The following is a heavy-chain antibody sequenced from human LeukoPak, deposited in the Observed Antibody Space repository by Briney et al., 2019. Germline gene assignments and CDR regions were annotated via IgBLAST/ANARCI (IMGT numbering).Heavy chain of an antibody. CDR3: ARGYSSSSYYFEY. CDR1: GVPISTCY. CDR2: VYYNGDI. J-gene: IGHJ4*02. D-gene: IGHD6-6*01. Sequence: SETLSLTCSVSGVPISTCYWSWLRQSPGKGLEWIAYVYYNGDIMYNPSLKRRVTISLDTSKNQVSLSVTSVTAADTALYYCARGYSSSSYYFEYWGQGILVTVSS. V-gene: IGHV4-59*01.